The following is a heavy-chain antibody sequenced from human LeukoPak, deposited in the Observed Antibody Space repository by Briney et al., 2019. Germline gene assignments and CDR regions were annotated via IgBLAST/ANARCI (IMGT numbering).Heavy chain of an antibody. V-gene: IGHV4-4*07. CDR2: IYTSGST. J-gene: IGHJ6*02. CDR3: ARQYFGSGKYYYAMDV. D-gene: IGHD3-10*01. CDR1: GGSTSNYY. Sequence: SETLSLTCTVSGGSTSNYYWSWIRQPAGKGLEWIGRIYTSGSTNYNPSLKSRVTMSVDTSKNQFSLQLSSVTAADTAVYYCARQYFGSGKYYYAMDVWGQGTTVTVSS.